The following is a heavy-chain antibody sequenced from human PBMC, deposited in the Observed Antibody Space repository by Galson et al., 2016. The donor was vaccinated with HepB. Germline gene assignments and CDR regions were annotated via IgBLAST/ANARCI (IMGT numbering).Heavy chain of an antibody. D-gene: IGHD2-15*01. CDR2: INPSGGST. J-gene: IGHJ6*02. CDR3: ARDRVGVTYYYGMDV. CDR1: GYTFSSYY. Sequence: SVKVSCKASGYTFSSYYMHWVRQAPGQGLEWMGIINPSGGSTSYAQKFQGRVTMTRDTSTSTVYMELSSLRSEDTAVYYCARDRVGVTYYYGMDVWGQGTTVTVSS. V-gene: IGHV1-46*01.